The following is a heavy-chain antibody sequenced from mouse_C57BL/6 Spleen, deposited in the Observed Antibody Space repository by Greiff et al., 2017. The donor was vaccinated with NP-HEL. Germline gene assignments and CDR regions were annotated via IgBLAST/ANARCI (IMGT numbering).Heavy chain of an antibody. CDR1: GFTFSDAW. CDR2: IRNKANNHAT. J-gene: IGHJ2*01. V-gene: IGHV6-6*01. CDR3: TREGPDGGFDY. Sequence: EVKVEESGGGLVQPGGSMKLSCAASGFTFSDAWMDWVRQSPEKGLEWVAEIRNKANNHATYYAESVKGRFTISRDDSKSSVYLQMNSLRAEDTGIYYCTREGPDGGFDYWGQGTTLTVSS.